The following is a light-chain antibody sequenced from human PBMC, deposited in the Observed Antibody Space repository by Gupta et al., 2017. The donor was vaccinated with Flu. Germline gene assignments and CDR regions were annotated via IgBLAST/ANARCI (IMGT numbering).Light chain of an antibody. Sequence: EIQMTQSPSTLPASVGDKATITCRASQSISSWLAWYLQKPGKAPKLLIYKASTLESGVPSRFSGSGSGTDFTLTISSLQPDDFATYYCQQYDSYPWTFGQGTKVEIK. V-gene: IGKV1-5*03. J-gene: IGKJ1*01. CDR3: QQYDSYPWT. CDR2: KAS. CDR1: QSISSW.